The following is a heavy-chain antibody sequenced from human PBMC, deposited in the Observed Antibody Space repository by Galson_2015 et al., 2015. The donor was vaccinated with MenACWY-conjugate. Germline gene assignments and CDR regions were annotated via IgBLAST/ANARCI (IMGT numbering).Heavy chain of an antibody. V-gene: IGHV1-2*05. CDR2: INPNSGGT. J-gene: IGHJ6*02. Sequence: SVKVSCKASGYTFTGYYMHWVRQAPGQGLEWMGRINPNSGGTNYAQKFQGRVTMTRDTSITTAYMELSSLRSDDTGVYYCARDRRRSGIYYNPDAMDVWGQGTTVTVSS. CDR1: GYTFTGYY. CDR3: ARDRRRSGIYYNPDAMDV. D-gene: IGHD3-10*01.